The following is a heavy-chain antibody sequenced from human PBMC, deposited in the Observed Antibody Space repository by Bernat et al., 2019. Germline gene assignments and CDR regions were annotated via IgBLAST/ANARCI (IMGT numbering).Heavy chain of an antibody. J-gene: IGHJ4*02. V-gene: IGHV1-18*01. CDR3: ARDMITFGGVISRLLDY. Sequence: QVQLVQSGAEVKKPGASVKVSCKASGYTFTSYGISWVRQAPGQGLEWMGWISAYNGNTNYAQKLQGRVTMTTDTSTSTAYMELSSLRSEDTAVYYCARDMITFGGVISRLLDYWGQGTLVTVSS. CDR1: GYTFTSYG. D-gene: IGHD3-16*02. CDR2: ISAYNGNT.